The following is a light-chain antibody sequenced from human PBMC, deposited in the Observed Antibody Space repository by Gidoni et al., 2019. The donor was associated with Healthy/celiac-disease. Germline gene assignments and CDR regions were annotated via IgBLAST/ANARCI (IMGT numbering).Light chain of an antibody. Sequence: SYEPTQPPSLSVSPGQTASITCSGDKLGDKYACWYQQKPGQSPVLVIYQDSKRPSGIPDRFSGYNSGNTATLTISGTQAMDEADYYCQAWDSVYVVFGGGTKLTVL. V-gene: IGLV3-1*01. CDR1: KLGDKY. CDR3: QAWDSVYVV. CDR2: QDS. J-gene: IGLJ2*01.